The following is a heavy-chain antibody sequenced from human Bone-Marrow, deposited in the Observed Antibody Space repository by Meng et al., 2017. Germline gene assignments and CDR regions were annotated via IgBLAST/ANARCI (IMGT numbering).Heavy chain of an antibody. CDR1: GFTFSSYG. CDR3: AKTYGSGSYYPHYYYGMDV. V-gene: IGHV3-33*06. D-gene: IGHD3-10*01. CDR2: IWYDGSNK. Sequence: GESLKISCAASGFTFSSYGMHWVRQAPGKGLEWVAVIWYDGSNKYYADSVKGRFTISRDNSKNTLYLQMNSLRAEDTAVYYCAKTYGSGSYYPHYYYGMDVWGQGTTVTVSS. J-gene: IGHJ6*02.